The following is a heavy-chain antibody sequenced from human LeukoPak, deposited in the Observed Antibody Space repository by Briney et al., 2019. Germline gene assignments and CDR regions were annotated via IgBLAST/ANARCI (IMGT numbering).Heavy chain of an antibody. V-gene: IGHV1-3*03. D-gene: IGHD1-20*01. CDR2: INAGNGNT. CDR3: ARDGDNWNHDAFDI. Sequence: ASVKVSCKASGYTFTSYAMHWVRQAPGQRLEWMGWINAGNGNTKYSQEFQGRVTITRDTSASTAYMELSSLRSEDMAVYYCARDGDNWNHDAFDIWGQGTMVTVSS. J-gene: IGHJ3*02. CDR1: GYTFTSYA.